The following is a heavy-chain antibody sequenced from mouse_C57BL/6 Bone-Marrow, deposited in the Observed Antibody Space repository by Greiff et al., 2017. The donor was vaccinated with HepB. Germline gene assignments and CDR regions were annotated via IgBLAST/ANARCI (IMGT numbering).Heavy chain of an antibody. CDR1: GFNIKDDY. CDR3: TCWYFDV. J-gene: IGHJ1*03. CDR2: IDPEKGDT. V-gene: IGHV14-4*01. Sequence: EVHLVESGAELVRPGASVKLSCTASGFNIKDDYMHWVKQRPEQGLEWIGWIDPEKGDTEYASKFQGKATITADTSSNTAYLQLSSLTSEDTAVYYCTCWYFDVWGTGTTVTVSS.